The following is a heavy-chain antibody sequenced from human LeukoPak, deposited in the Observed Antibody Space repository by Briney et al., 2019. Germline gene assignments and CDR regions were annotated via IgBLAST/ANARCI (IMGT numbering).Heavy chain of an antibody. D-gene: IGHD3-22*01. V-gene: IGHV4-34*01. Sequence: SETLSLTCAVYGGSFGGYYWSWIRQPPGKGLEWIGEINHSGSTNYNPSLKSRVTISVDTSKNQFSLKLSSVTAADTAVYYCARGNSGYFNYFDYWGQGTLVTVSS. CDR2: INHSGST. CDR1: GGSFGGYY. J-gene: IGHJ4*02. CDR3: ARGNSGYFNYFDY.